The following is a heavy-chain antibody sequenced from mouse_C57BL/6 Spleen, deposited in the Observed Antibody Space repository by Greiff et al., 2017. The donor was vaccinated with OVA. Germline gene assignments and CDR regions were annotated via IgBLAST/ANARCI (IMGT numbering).Heavy chain of an antibody. V-gene: IGHV1-26*01. CDR3: ARNYYGNSLYYFDD. D-gene: IGHD2-1*01. J-gene: IGHJ2*01. Sequence: EVQLQQSGPELVKPGASVKISCKASGYTFTDYYMNWVKQSHGKSLEWIGDINPNNGGTSYNQKFKGKATLTVDKSSSTAYMELRRLTSEDSAVYDCARNYYGNSLYYFDDWGQGTTLTVSS. CDR2: INPNNGGT. CDR1: GYTFTDYY.